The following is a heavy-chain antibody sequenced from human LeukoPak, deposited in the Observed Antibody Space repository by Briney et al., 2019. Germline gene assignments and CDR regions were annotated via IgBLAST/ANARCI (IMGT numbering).Heavy chain of an antibody. V-gene: IGHV3-9*01. J-gene: IGHJ4*02. CDR2: ISWNSGSI. D-gene: IGHD6-19*01. CDR1: GFTFDDYA. CDR3: AKDLLAVAPFYY. Sequence: GGSLRLSCAASGFTFDDYAMHWVRQAPGKGLEWVSGISWNSGSIGYADSVKGRFTISRDNAKNSLYLQMNSLRAEDTAVYYCAKDLLAVAPFYYWGQGTLVTVSS.